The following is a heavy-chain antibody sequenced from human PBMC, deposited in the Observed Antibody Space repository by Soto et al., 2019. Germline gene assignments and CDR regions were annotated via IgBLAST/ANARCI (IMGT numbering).Heavy chain of an antibody. CDR1: GGSFSGYY. Sequence: SETLSLTCAVYGGSFSGYYWSWIRQPPGKGLEWIGEINHSGSTNYNPSLKSRVTISVDTSKNHFSLKLSSVTAADTAVYYCARGIWFRYCSSTSCYGYYYMDVWGKGTTVTVSS. CDR2: INHSGST. V-gene: IGHV4-34*01. CDR3: ARGIWFRYCSSTSCYGYYYMDV. D-gene: IGHD2-2*01. J-gene: IGHJ6*03.